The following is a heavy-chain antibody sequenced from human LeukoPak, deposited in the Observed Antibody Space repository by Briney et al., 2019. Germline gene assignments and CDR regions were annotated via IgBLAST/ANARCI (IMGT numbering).Heavy chain of an antibody. CDR2: INHSGST. CDR3: ARGGDILTGLTYYYYGMDF. V-gene: IGHV4-34*01. Sequence: PSETLSLTCAVYGGSFSGYYWSWIRQPPGKGLEWIGEINHSGSTNYNPSLKSRVTISVDTSKNQFSLKLSSVTAADTAVYYCARGGDILTGLTYYYYGMDFWGQGTTVTVSS. D-gene: IGHD3-9*01. CDR1: GGSFSGYY. J-gene: IGHJ6*02.